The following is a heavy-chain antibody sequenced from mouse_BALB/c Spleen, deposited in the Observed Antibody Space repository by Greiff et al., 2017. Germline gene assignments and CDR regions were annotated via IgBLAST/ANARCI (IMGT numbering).Heavy chain of an antibody. CDR2: INSNGGST. J-gene: IGHJ2*01. D-gene: IGHD1-2*01. Sequence: EVKLVESGGGLVQPGGSLKLSCAASGFTFSSYGMSWVRQTPDKRLELVATINSNGGSTYYPDSVKGRFTISRDNAKNTMYLQMSSLKSEDTAMYYCARRGPTAYYFDYWGQGTTLTVSS. CDR3: ARRGPTAYYFDY. CDR1: GFTFSSYG. V-gene: IGHV5-6-3*01.